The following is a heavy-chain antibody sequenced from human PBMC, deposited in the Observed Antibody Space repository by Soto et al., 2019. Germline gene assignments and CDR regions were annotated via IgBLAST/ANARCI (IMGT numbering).Heavy chain of an antibody. Sequence: GGSLRLSCAASGFTFSSYGMHWVRQAPGKGLEWVAVIWYDGGNKYYADSVKGRFTISRDNSKSRLYLQMNFLRAEDTAVYYCARDPEGSGTEGTEHYWYFDLWGRGTLVTVSS. J-gene: IGHJ2*01. CDR3: ARDPEGSGTEGTEHYWYFDL. CDR1: GFTFSSYG. V-gene: IGHV3-33*01. D-gene: IGHD3-10*01. CDR2: IWYDGGNK.